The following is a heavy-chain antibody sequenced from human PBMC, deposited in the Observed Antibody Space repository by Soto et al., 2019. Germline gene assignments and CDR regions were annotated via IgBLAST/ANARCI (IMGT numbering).Heavy chain of an antibody. CDR1: GFTFSSYS. Sequence: ESGGGLVKPGGSLRLSCAASGFTFSSYSMNWVRQAPGKGLEWVSSISSSSSYIYYADSVKGRLTISRDNAKNSLYLQMNSLRAEDTAVYYCARDLDYGDYGETDYWGQGTLVTVSS. CDR2: ISSSSSYI. V-gene: IGHV3-21*01. CDR3: ARDLDYGDYGETDY. D-gene: IGHD4-17*01. J-gene: IGHJ4*02.